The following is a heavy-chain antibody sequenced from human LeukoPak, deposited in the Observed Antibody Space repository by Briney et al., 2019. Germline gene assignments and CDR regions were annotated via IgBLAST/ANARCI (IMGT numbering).Heavy chain of an antibody. CDR3: ARLTMATDYYGSGSVDY. Sequence: PSETLSLTCIVSGGSISSSSYYWGWVRQPPGKGLEWIGSIYYSGSTYYNPSLNSRVTISVDTSKNQLSLKLRSVTAADTAVYYCARLTMATDYYGSGSVDYWGQGTLVTVSS. V-gene: IGHV4-39*01. CDR1: GGSISSSSYY. J-gene: IGHJ4*02. D-gene: IGHD3-10*01. CDR2: IYYSGST.